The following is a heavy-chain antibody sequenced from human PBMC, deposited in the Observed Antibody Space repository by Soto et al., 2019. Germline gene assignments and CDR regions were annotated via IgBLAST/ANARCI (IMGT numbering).Heavy chain of an antibody. Sequence: QLQLQESGPGLVKPSETLSLTCTVSGGSISSSSYYWGWIRQPPGKGLEWIGNIYYSGSTYYNPSLKSRVPISVHTSKNHSPLKLSSVTAADTAVYYCASLRASAYYSYGMDVWGQGTTVTVSS. CDR1: GGSISSSSYY. CDR2: IYYSGST. CDR3: ASLRASAYYSYGMDV. J-gene: IGHJ6*02. D-gene: IGHD6-25*01. V-gene: IGHV4-39*02.